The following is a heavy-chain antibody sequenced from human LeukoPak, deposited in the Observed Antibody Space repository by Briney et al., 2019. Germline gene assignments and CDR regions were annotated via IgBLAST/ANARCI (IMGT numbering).Heavy chain of an antibody. J-gene: IGHJ3*02. D-gene: IGHD5-18*01. Sequence: SETLSLTCTVSGGSISSYYWSWIRPPPGKGLEWIGYIYYSGSTNYNPSLKSRVTISVDTSKNQFSLKLSSVTAADTAVYYCARGLQPHAFDIWGQGTMVTVSS. V-gene: IGHV4-59*01. CDR2: IYYSGST. CDR1: GGSISSYY. CDR3: ARGLQPHAFDI.